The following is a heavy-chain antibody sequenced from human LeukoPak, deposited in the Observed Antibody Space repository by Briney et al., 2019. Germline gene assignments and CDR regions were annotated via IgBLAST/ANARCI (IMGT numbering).Heavy chain of an antibody. Sequence: RAGGSLRLPCAASGFTFSSYAMSWVRQAPGKGLEWVSSISSSSSYIYYADSVKGRFTISRDNAKNSLYLQMNSLRAEDTAVYYCARDSPDAFDIWGQGTMVTVSS. CDR1: GFTFSSYA. J-gene: IGHJ3*02. V-gene: IGHV3-21*01. CDR3: ARDSPDAFDI. CDR2: ISSSSSYI.